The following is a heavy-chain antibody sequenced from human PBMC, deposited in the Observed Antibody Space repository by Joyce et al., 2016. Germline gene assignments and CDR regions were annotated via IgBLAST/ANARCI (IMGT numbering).Heavy chain of an antibody. CDR2: ISSGSGSL. CDR1: GFIFSGSS. J-gene: IGHJ3*01. CDR3: ARGRFRSKDAFDV. V-gene: IGHV3-21*06. D-gene: IGHD3-3*01. Sequence: DVQLLESGGGLVKPGGSLRLSCAASGFIFSGSSMAWVRQAPGKGLGWVSFISSGSGSLYYADSVKGRFVISRDNDNNSLFLQMSALRAADTGVYYCARGRFRSKDAFDVWGPGTVVVVSS.